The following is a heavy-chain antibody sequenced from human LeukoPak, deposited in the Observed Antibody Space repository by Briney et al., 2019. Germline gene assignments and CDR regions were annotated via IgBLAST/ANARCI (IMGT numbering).Heavy chain of an antibody. CDR3: ARGSGFTVYYMDV. Sequence: ASVKVSCKASGGTFSSYAISWVRQAPGQGLEWMGIINPSGGSTSYAQKFQGRVTMTRDTSTSTVYMELSSLRSEDTAVYYCARGSGFTVYYMDVWGKGTTVTISS. D-gene: IGHD3-10*01. J-gene: IGHJ6*03. V-gene: IGHV1-46*01. CDR2: INPSGGST. CDR1: GGTFSSYA.